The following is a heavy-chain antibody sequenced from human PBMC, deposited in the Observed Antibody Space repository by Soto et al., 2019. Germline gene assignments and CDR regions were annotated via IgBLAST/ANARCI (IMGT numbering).Heavy chain of an antibody. CDR2: INHSGST. D-gene: IGHD3-22*01. CDR1: DGSMNSDSSY. J-gene: IGHJ4*02. CDR3: ARLGGYVSVGYYYLWDS. V-gene: IGHV4-39*01. Sequence: SETLSLTCRVSDGSMNSDSSYWGWIRQPPGKGLEWIGVINHSGSTYHNLSLKGRVTMSVDASRNQFSLNLTSMTAADTAVYYCARLGGYVSVGYYYLWDSWGQGTLVTVSS.